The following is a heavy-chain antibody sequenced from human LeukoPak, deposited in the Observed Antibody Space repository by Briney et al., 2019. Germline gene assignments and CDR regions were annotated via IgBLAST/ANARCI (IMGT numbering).Heavy chain of an antibody. Sequence: ASVKVSCKASGYTFTGYYMHWVRQAPGQGLEWMGWINPNSGGTNYAQKFQGRVTMTRDTSISTAYMELSRLRSDDTAVYYCARVYVWGSYRPASLSFDYWGQGTLVTVSS. V-gene: IGHV1-2*02. CDR1: GYTFTGYY. J-gene: IGHJ4*02. CDR2: INPNSGGT. CDR3: ARVYVWGSYRPASLSFDY. D-gene: IGHD3-16*02.